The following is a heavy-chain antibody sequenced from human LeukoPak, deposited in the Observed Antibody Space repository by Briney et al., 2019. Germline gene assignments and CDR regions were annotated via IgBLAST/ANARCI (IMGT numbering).Heavy chain of an antibody. D-gene: IGHD5-12*01. V-gene: IGHV4-59*08. J-gene: IGHJ3*02. CDR3: ARHTRPGHSGYENAFDI. Sequence: PSETLSLTCTVSGGSISSYYWSWIRQPPGKGLEWIGYIYYSGSINYNPSLKSRVTISVDTSKNQFSLRLSSVTAADTAVYYCARHTRPGHSGYENAFDIWGQGTMVTVSS. CDR1: GGSISSYY. CDR2: IYYSGSI.